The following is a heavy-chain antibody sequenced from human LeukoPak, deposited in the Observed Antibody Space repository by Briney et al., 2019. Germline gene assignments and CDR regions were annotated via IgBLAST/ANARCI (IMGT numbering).Heavy chain of an antibody. Sequence: GGSLRLSCAASGFTFSSYAMSWVRQAPGKGLEWVSAISGSGGSTYYADSVKGRFTISRDNSKNTLYLQMNSLRAEDTAVYYCASYYVAAAGTEVDYWGQGTLVTVSS. D-gene: IGHD6-13*01. CDR2: ISGSGGST. J-gene: IGHJ4*02. CDR1: GFTFSSYA. V-gene: IGHV3-23*01. CDR3: ASYYVAAAGTEVDY.